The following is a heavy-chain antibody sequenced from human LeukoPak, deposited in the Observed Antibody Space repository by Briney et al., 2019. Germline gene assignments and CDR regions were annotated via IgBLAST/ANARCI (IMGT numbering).Heavy chain of an antibody. CDR2: IRYDGSNK. Sequence: PGGSLRLSCAASGFTLSSYGMHWVRQAPGKGLEWVAFIRYDGSNKYYADSVKGRFTISRDNSKNTLYLQMNSLRAEDTAVYYCASTEAYDYVWGSYRFSYWGQGTLVTVSS. CDR1: GFTLSSYG. CDR3: ASTEAYDYVWGSYRFSY. J-gene: IGHJ4*02. V-gene: IGHV3-30*02. D-gene: IGHD3-16*02.